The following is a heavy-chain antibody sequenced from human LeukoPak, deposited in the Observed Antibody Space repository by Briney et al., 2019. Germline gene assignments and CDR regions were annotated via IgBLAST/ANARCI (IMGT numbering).Heavy chain of an antibody. CDR2: ISSSGSTI. D-gene: IGHD3-3*01. Sequence: GGSLRLSCAASGFTFSSYEMNWVRQAPGKGLEWVSYISSSGSTIYYADSVKGRFTISRDNAKNSLYLQMNSLRAEDTAVYYGARLLRFFGFSGPTGLDYWGQGTLVTVSS. CDR3: ARLLRFFGFSGPTGLDY. J-gene: IGHJ4*02. V-gene: IGHV3-48*03. CDR1: GFTFSSYE.